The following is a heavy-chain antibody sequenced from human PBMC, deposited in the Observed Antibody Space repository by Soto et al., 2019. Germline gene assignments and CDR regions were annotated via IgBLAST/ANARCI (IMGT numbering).Heavy chain of an antibody. Sequence: EVQLVESGGGLVQPGRSLRLSCAASGFTFSSYWMSWVRQAPGKGLEWVANIKQDGSEKYYVDSVKGRFTISRDNAKNSLYLQMNSLRAEDTAVYYCARDPLGMIAAAGTNWFDPWGQGTLVTVSS. CDR2: IKQDGSEK. V-gene: IGHV3-7*01. CDR1: GFTFSSYW. CDR3: ARDPLGMIAAAGTNWFDP. D-gene: IGHD6-13*01. J-gene: IGHJ5*02.